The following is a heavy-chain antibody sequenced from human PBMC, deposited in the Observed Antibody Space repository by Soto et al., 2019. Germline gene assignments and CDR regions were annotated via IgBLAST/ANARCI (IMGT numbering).Heavy chain of an antibody. CDR2: INAGNGNT. CDR1: VYTFTSYA. CDR3: ARDRWYNWFDP. V-gene: IGHV1-3*01. J-gene: IGHJ5*02. D-gene: IGHD2-8*01. Sequence: ASVKVSCKDSVYTFTSYAMHWVRQAPGQRLEWMGWINAGNGNTKYSQKFQGRVTITRDTSASTAYMELSSLRSEDTAVYYCARDRWYNWFDPWGQGTLVTVSS.